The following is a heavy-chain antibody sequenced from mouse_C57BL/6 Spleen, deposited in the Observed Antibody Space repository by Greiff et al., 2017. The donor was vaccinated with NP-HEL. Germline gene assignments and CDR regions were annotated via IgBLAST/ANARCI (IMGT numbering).Heavy chain of an antibody. V-gene: IGHV1-82*01. CDR2: IYPGDGDT. CDR1: GYAFSSSW. D-gene: IGHD4-1*01. Sequence: VQLQQSGPELVKPGASVKISCKASGYAFSSSWMNWVKQRPGKGLEWIGRIYPGDGDTNYNGKFKGKATLTADNSSSTAYMQLSSLTSEDSAVYFCARSTGMGFDYFDYWGQGTTLTVSS. CDR3: ARSTGMGFDYFDY. J-gene: IGHJ2*01.